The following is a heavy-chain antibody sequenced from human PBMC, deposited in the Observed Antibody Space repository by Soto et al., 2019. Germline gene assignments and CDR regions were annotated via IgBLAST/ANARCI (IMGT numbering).Heavy chain of an antibody. CDR2: ISPHNDRT. D-gene: IGHD6-19*01. CDR1: GYNFTSYG. V-gene: IGHV1-18*01. CDR3: ARVLYKSRGRYFDQDAFDI. Sequence: QVQLVQSGADVKKPGASVKVSCKASGYNFTSYGISWVRQAPGQGLEWMGWISPHNDRTKYARRFQDRVTMTTETPTSMDYMELGSLRSDDTSVYYCARVLYKSRGRYFDQDAFDIWGQGTVVTVSS. J-gene: IGHJ3*02.